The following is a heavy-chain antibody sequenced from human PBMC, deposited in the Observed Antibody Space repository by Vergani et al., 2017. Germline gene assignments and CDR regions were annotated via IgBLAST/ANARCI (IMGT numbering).Heavy chain of an antibody. J-gene: IGHJ6*02. CDR1: GFTVSSNY. CDR2: IYSGGST. CDR3: AREREVAAAGTWGYGIDV. Sequence: EVQLVESGGGLIQPGGSLRLSCAASGFTVSSNYMSWVRQAPVKGLEWVSVIYSGGSTYYADSVKGRLTISGDNTKNTLYLQMNGRRAEDTAVYYCAREREVAAAGTWGYGIDVWGQGTTVTVSS. V-gene: IGHV3-53*01. D-gene: IGHD6-13*01.